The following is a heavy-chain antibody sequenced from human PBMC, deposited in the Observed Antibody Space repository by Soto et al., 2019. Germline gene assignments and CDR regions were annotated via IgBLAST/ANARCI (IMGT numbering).Heavy chain of an antibody. CDR1: GGTFSSYA. V-gene: IGHV1-69*01. D-gene: IGHD6-19*01. CDR3: VISRYSSGWGWFDP. CDR2: IIPIFGTA. J-gene: IGHJ5*02. Sequence: QVQLVQSGAEVKKPGSSVKVSCKASGGTFSSYAISWVRQAPGQGLEWMGGIIPIFGTANYAQEFQGRVTSTADESTSTAYMELSSLRSEDTAVYYCVISRYSSGWGWFDPWGQGTLVTVSS.